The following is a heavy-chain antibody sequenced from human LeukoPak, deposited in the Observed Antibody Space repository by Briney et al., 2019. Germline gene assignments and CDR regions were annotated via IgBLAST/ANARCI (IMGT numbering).Heavy chain of an antibody. Sequence: PSETLSLTCAVSGGSISSSDWWSWVRQPPGKGLEWIGEIYHSGSTNYNPSLKSRVTISKDKPKNQFFLKLSSVTVADTAVYYCARGDSSGYPDYWGQGTLVTVSS. CDR3: ARGDSSGYPDY. V-gene: IGHV4-4*02. CDR2: IYHSGST. D-gene: IGHD3-22*01. CDR1: GGSISSSDW. J-gene: IGHJ4*02.